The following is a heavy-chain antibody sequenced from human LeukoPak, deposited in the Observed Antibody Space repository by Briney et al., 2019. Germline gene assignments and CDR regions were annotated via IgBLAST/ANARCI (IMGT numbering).Heavy chain of an antibody. CDR3: AKDRSLTLPTFERSGYYYY. D-gene: IGHD3-22*01. V-gene: IGHV3-48*04. J-gene: IGHJ4*02. CDR1: GFTFSSYS. Sequence: GGSLRLSCAASGFTFSSYSMNWVRQAPGKGLEWVSYIRSSGSSIYYADSVKGRFTITRDNAKNTLYLQMNSLRAEDTALYYCAKDRSLTLPTFERSGYYYYWGQGTLVTVSS. CDR2: IRSSGSSI.